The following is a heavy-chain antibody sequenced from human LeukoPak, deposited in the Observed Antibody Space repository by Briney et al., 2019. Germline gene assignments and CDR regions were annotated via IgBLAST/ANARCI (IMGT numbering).Heavy chain of an antibody. Sequence: SQTLSLTCTFSGASISSSDYYWSWIRQPPGKGLEWIGYIYYSGSTYYNPSLKSRVTISVDTSKNQFSLKLSSVTAADTAVYYCARVTCSSTSCTFDYWGQGTLVTVSS. D-gene: IGHD2-2*01. V-gene: IGHV4-30-4*08. CDR3: ARVTCSSTSCTFDY. CDR1: GASISSSDYY. J-gene: IGHJ4*02. CDR2: IYYSGST.